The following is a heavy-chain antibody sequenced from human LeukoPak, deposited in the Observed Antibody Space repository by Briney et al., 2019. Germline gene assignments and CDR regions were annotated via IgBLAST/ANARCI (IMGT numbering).Heavy chain of an antibody. J-gene: IGHJ4*02. CDR3: ARDAGGDFDY. V-gene: IGHV4-38-2*02. D-gene: IGHD2-21*01. Sequence: PSETLSLTCTVSGYSISSGYYWGWIRQPPGKALEWIGTTFHSGSPNYNPSLKSRVTISIDTSKNQFSLKLSSVTAADTAFYYCARDAGGDFDYWGQGTLVTVSS. CDR2: TFHSGSP. CDR1: GYSISSGYY.